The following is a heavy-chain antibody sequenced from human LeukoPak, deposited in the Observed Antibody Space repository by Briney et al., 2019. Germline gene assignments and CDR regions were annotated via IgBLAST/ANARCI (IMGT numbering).Heavy chain of an antibody. CDR1: GGSIISSGDY. V-gene: IGHV4-39*01. CDR3: ARQRASGTWAFDI. Sequence: SETLSLTCTVSGGSIISSGDYWWGWIRQPPGKGLEWIGGIYYTGTTYNDPSLKSRVTISVDTSKSHFSLRLTSVTVADTAVYYCARQRASGTWAFDIWGQGTMVTVSS. CDR2: IYYTGTT. D-gene: IGHD3-10*01. J-gene: IGHJ3*02.